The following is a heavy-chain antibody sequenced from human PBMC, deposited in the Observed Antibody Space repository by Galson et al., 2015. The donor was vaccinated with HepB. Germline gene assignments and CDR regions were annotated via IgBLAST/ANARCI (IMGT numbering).Heavy chain of an antibody. CDR1: GFTFSNFA. CDR2: ISGSGAGT. Sequence: SLRLSCAASGFTFSNFAMNWVRQTPGKGLEWVSVISGSGAGTYYADSVKGRFTISRDNSRNTLYLQMDSLRAEDTAVYYCARAMPAGILSAYFDYWGQGTLVTASS. CDR3: ARAMPAGILSAYFDY. D-gene: IGHD2-2*01. J-gene: IGHJ4*02. V-gene: IGHV3-23*01.